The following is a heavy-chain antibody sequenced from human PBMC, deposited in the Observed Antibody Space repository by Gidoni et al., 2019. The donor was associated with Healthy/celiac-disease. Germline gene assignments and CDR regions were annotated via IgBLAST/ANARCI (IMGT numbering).Heavy chain of an antibody. CDR1: GFTFSSYA. CDR3: ARKFGVDY. CDR2: ISYDGSNK. V-gene: IGHV3-30-3*01. D-gene: IGHD3-16*01. Sequence: QVQLVESGGGVVQPGRSLRLSCAASGFTFSSYAMHWVRQAPGKGLEWVAVISYDGSNKYYADSVKGRFTISRDNSKNTLYLQINSLRAEDTAVYYCARKFGVDYWGQGTLVTVSS. J-gene: IGHJ4*02.